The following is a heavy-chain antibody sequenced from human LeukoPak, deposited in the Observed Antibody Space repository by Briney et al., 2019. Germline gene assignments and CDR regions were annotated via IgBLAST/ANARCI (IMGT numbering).Heavy chain of an antibody. CDR2: IYYSGST. Sequence: PSETLSLTCTVSGGFINSNKYYWGCVRQPPGKGLEWIGSIYYSGSTYYNPSLKSRVTISIDTSKNQFSLKLSSVTAADTAVYYCATSALNYYDGSASYFDYWGQGTLVTVSS. CDR3: ATSALNYYDGSASYFDY. CDR1: GGFINSNKYY. D-gene: IGHD3-22*01. V-gene: IGHV4-39*01. J-gene: IGHJ4*02.